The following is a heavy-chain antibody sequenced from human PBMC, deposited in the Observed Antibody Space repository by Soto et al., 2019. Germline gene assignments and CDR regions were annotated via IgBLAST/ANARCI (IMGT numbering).Heavy chain of an antibody. J-gene: IGHJ3*02. D-gene: IGHD2-2*01. V-gene: IGHV3-23*01. CDR3: AKDECSSTSCYAGDAFDI. Sequence: GGSLRLSCAASGFTFSSYAMSWVRQAPGKGLEWVSAISGSGGSTYYADSVKGRFTISRDNSKNTLYLQMNSLRAEDTAVYYCAKDECSSTSCYAGDAFDIWGQGTMVTVSS. CDR2: ISGSGGST. CDR1: GFTFSSYA.